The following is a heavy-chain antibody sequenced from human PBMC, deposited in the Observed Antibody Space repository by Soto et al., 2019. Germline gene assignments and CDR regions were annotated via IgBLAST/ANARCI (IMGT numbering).Heavy chain of an antibody. CDR2: ISYDGSNK. CDR1: GFTFSSYG. Sequence: PGGSLRLSCAASGFTFSSYGMHWVRQAPGKGLEWVAVISYDGSNKYYADSVKGRFTISRDNSKNTLYLQMNSLRAEDTAVYYCAKDSLTLTYYYDSSGYSTLDYWGQGTLVTVSS. V-gene: IGHV3-30*18. CDR3: AKDSLTLTYYYDSSGYSTLDY. D-gene: IGHD3-22*01. J-gene: IGHJ4*02.